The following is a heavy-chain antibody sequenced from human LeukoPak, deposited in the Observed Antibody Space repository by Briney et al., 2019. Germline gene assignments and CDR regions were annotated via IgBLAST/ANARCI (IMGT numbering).Heavy chain of an antibody. CDR1: GYTFTSYG. CDR3: ARERTIVGATKGDY. CDR2: ISAYNGNT. J-gene: IGHJ4*02. V-gene: IGHV1-18*01. Sequence: GASVKVSCKASGYTFTSYGISWVRQAHGQGLEWMGWISAYNGNTNYAQRLQGRVTMTTDTSTSTAYMELRSLRSDDTAVYYCARERTIVGATKGDYWGQGTLVTVSS. D-gene: IGHD1-26*01.